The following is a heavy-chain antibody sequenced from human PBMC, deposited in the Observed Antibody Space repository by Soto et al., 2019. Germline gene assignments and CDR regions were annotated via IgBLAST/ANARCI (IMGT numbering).Heavy chain of an antibody. CDR3: ARQPYRYYGGNSRWFDP. CDR2: ISYDGSNK. Sequence: QVSLVESGGGVVQPGRSLRLSCAASGFTFSSYAMHWVRQAPGKGLEWVAVISYDGSNKYYADSVKGRFTISRDNSKNTLYLQMNSLRAEDTAVYYCARQPYRYYGGNSRWFDPWGQGTLVTVSS. V-gene: IGHV3-30-3*01. J-gene: IGHJ5*02. D-gene: IGHD4-17*01. CDR1: GFTFSSYA.